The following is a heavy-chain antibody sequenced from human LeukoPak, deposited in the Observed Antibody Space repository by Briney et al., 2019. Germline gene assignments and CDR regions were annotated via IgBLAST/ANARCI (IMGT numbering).Heavy chain of an antibody. Sequence: NASETLSLTCAGYGGSFSGYYWSWIRQPPGKGLEWIGEINHGGSTNYNPSLKSRVTISVDTSKNQFSLKLSSVTAADTAVYYCARGGDQLWFNYWGQGTLVSVPS. CDR1: GGSFSGYY. D-gene: IGHD5-18*01. CDR2: INHGGST. J-gene: IGHJ4*02. V-gene: IGHV4-34*01. CDR3: ARGGDQLWFNY.